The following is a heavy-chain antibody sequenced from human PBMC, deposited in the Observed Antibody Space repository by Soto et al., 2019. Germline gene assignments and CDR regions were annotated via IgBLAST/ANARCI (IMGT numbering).Heavy chain of an antibody. D-gene: IGHD3-10*01. V-gene: IGHV4-31*01. Sequence: QVQLQESGPGLVKPSQTLSLTCTVSGGSISSGGYYWSWIRQHPGKGLEWIGYIYYCGSTYYNPSLKSPVTISVYTSKNQFSLKLSSVTSADTAVYYCARELRFGEDYYGMDVWGQGTTVTVSS. CDR1: GGSISSGGYY. J-gene: IGHJ6*02. CDR2: IYYCGST. CDR3: ARELRFGEDYYGMDV.